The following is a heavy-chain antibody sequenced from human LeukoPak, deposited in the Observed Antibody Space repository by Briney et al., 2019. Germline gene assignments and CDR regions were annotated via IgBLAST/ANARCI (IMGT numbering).Heavy chain of an antibody. V-gene: IGHV4-34*01. D-gene: IGHD6-6*01. CDR1: GGSFSGYY. J-gene: IGHJ4*02. Sequence: SETLSLTCAIYGGSFSGYYWSWIRRPPGKGLEWIGEINHSGSTNYNPSLKSRVTISVDTSKNQFSLKLSSVTAADTAVYYCARGLDGSSSGYWGQGTLVTVSS. CDR2: INHSGST. CDR3: ARGLDGSSSGY.